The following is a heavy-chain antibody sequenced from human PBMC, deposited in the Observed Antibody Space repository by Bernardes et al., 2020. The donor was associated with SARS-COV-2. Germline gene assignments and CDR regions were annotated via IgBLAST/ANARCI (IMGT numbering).Heavy chain of an antibody. CDR1: GFTFSNYW. CDR3: ARGGYCGGGSCYSSDS. D-gene: IGHD2-15*01. CDR2: LNSDGSGI. V-gene: IGHV3-74*01. Sequence: GGSLRLSCAASGFTFSNYWMHWVRQAPGKGLVWVSRLNSDGSGITYADSVKGRFTISRDNAKNTLFLQMNSLRAEDTAVYYCARGGYCGGGSCYSSDSWGQGTLVTVSS. J-gene: IGHJ4*02.